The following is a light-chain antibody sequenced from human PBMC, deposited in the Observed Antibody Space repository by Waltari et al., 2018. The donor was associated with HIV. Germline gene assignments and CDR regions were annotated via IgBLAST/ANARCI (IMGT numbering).Light chain of an antibody. Sequence: MTQSPSSLSASTGDRVTLTCRASQSISDNLVWYQQKPGTAPNLLIYAASTLQSGVPLRFNGSGSGTDFTLTISCLQSEDFATYYCQQYHTYPRTFGQGTKVEIK. CDR2: AAS. J-gene: IGKJ1*01. CDR3: QQYHTYPRT. V-gene: IGKV1-8*01. CDR1: QSISDN.